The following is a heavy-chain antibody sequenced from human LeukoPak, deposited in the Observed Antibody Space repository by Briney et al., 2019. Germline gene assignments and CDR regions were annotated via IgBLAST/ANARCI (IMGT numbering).Heavy chain of an antibody. CDR3: AREAYSSGWYSAFDI. J-gene: IGHJ3*02. CDR2: ISSSSSTI. V-gene: IGHV3-48*01. Sequence: GGSLRLSCAVSRFAFSNYGMSWVRQAPGKGLEWVSYISSSSSTIYYAGSVKGRFTISRDNAKNSLYLQMNSLRADDTAVYYCAREAYSSGWYSAFDIWGQGTMVTVSS. D-gene: IGHD6-19*01. CDR1: RFAFSNYG.